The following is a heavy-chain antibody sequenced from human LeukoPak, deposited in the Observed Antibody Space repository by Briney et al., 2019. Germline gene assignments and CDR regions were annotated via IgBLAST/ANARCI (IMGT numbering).Heavy chain of an antibody. J-gene: IGHJ4*02. CDR1: GGSISSGGYY. Sequence: SQTLSLTCTVSGGSISSGGYYWSWIRQHTGKGLEWIGYIYYSGSTYYNPSLKSRVTISVDTSKNQFSLKLSSVTAADTAVYYCAREQRMVRGVITLDYWGQGTLVTVSS. CDR3: AREQRMVRGVITLDY. CDR2: IYYSGST. D-gene: IGHD3-10*01. V-gene: IGHV4-31*03.